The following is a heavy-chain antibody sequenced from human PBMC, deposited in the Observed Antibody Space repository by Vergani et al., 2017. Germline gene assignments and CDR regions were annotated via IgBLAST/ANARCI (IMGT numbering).Heavy chain of an antibody. J-gene: IGHJ4*02. CDR2: VYYSGST. D-gene: IGHD6-19*01. CDR3: ARANDDSGWYYFDY. Sequence: QVQLQESGPGLVKPSETLSLTCTVSGGSISSYYWSWIRPPPGKGLEWIGYVYYSGSTNYNPSLKSRVTISVGTSKNQFSLKLTSVTAADTAVYYCARANDDSGWYYFDYWGQGTLVTVSS. CDR1: GGSISSYY. V-gene: IGHV4-59*01.